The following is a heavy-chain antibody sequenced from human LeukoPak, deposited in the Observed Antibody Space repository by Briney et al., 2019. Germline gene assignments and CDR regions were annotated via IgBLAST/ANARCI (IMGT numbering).Heavy chain of an antibody. CDR3: ARGTATYYYDSSGYYYTPADFDY. Sequence: ASVKVSCKASGYTFTSYYMHWVRQAPGQGLEWMGIINPSGGSTSYAQKFQGRVTMTRDTSISTAYMELSRLRSDDTAVYYCARGTATYYYDSSGYYYTPADFDYWGQGTLVTVSS. V-gene: IGHV1-46*01. J-gene: IGHJ4*02. CDR1: GYTFTSYY. D-gene: IGHD3-22*01. CDR2: INPSGGST.